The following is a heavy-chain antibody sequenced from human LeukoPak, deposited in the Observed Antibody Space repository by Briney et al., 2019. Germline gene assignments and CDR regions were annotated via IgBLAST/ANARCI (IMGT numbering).Heavy chain of an antibody. CDR1: GGSFNSDSYY. J-gene: IGHJ4*02. CDR3: TRAMSVDGLFDD. D-gene: IGHD5-12*01. Sequence: SETLSLTCTVSGGSFNSDSYYWSWIRQPAGKGLEWVGRIYTSGSTNYNSSLKSRVTISVDTSNNQFSLQLTSVTAADTAVYYCTRAMSVDGLFDDWGEGILVTVSS. CDR2: IYTSGST. V-gene: IGHV4-61*02.